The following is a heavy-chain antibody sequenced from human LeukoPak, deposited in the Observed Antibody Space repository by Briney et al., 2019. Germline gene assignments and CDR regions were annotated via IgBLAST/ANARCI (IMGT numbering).Heavy chain of an antibody. Sequence: GGSLRLSCAASGFTFSGYAMHWVRQAPGKGLECVSAISSNGGGTYYGNSVKGRFTISRDNSKNTLYLQMGSLRAEDMAMYYCARVGRSSPFDYWGQGTLVTVSS. CDR2: ISSNGGGT. V-gene: IGHV3-64*01. J-gene: IGHJ4*02. CDR3: ARVGRSSPFDY. CDR1: GFTFSGYA. D-gene: IGHD3-10*01.